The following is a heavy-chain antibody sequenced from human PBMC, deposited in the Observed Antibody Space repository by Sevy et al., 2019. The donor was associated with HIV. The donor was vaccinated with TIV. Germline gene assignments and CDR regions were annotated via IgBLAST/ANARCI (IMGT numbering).Heavy chain of an antibody. V-gene: IGHV3-23*01. CDR3: AKVGGYSYGTFDY. D-gene: IGHD5-18*01. CDR1: GFTFSSYA. Sequence: GGSLRLSCAASGFTFSSYAMSWVRQAPGKGLEWVSAIGGSGGSTYYADSVKGRFTISRDNSKNTLYLQMNSLRAEDTAVYYCAKVGGYSYGTFDYWGQGTLVTVSS. J-gene: IGHJ4*02. CDR2: IGGSGGST.